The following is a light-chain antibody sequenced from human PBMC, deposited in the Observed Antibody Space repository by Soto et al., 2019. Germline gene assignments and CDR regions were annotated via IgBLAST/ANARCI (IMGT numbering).Light chain of an antibody. J-gene: IGKJ1*01. CDR2: GAS. Sequence: ESVLTQSPGTLSLSPGERATLSCRASQSVSSNYLAWYQQKPGQAPRLLIYGASTRATGIPDRFSGGGSGTDFTLTIIRLEPEDFAVYYCHQYGSSLRTFGQGTKVDIK. CDR3: HQYGSSLRT. CDR1: QSVSSNY. V-gene: IGKV3-20*01.